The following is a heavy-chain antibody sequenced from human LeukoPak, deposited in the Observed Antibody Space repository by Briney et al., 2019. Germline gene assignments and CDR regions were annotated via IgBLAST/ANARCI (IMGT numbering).Heavy chain of an antibody. CDR1: GFTLSSHS. V-gene: IGHV3-21*01. J-gene: IGHJ4*02. D-gene: IGHD3-22*01. Sequence: GGSLRLSCAAYGFTLSSHSMNWVRQAPGKGLEWVSSISSSSSYIHSADSVKGRFTISRDNAKNSLYLQMNSLRAEDTAVYYCARDLYDSGAYSSPIDYWGQGTLVSVSS. CDR3: ARDLYDSGAYSSPIDY. CDR2: ISSSSSYI.